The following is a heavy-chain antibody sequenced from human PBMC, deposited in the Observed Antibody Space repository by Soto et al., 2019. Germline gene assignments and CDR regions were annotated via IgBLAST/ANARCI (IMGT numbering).Heavy chain of an antibody. V-gene: IGHV3-49*04. J-gene: IGHJ4*02. Sequence: GGSLRLSCTASGFTFGDYAMSWVRQAPGKGLGWVGFIRSKAYGGTTEYAASVKGRFTISRDDSKSIAYLQMNSLKTEDTAVYYCTRDYSGSYFDYWGQGTLVTVSS. CDR2: IRSKAYGGTT. CDR3: TRDYSGSYFDY. CDR1: GFTFGDYA. D-gene: IGHD1-26*01.